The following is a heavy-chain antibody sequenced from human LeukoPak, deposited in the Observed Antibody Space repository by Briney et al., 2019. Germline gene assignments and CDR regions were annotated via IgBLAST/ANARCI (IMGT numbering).Heavy chain of an antibody. CDR1: GFTFDDYA. CDR2: ISWNSGSI. D-gene: IGHD6-13*01. V-gene: IGHV3-9*01. J-gene: IGHJ3*02. Sequence: QPGGSLRLSCAASGFTFDDYAMHWVRQAPGKGLEWVSGISWNSGSIGYADSVKGRFTISRDNAKNSLYLQMNSLRAEDTALCYCAKDGSSWSDAFDIWGQGTMVTVSS. CDR3: AKDGSSWSDAFDI.